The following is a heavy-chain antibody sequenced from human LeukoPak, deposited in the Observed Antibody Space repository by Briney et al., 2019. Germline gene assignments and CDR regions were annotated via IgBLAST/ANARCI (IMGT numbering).Heavy chain of an antibody. J-gene: IGHJ4*02. Sequence: SQTLSLTCAISGDSVSSNSAAWNWIRQSPSRGLEWLGRTYYRSKWYNDYAVSVKSRITINPDTSKNQFSLQLNSVTPEDTAVYYCARETVSLWFGELLYPIDYWGQGTLVTVSS. CDR2: TYYRSKWYN. CDR3: ARETVSLWFGELLYPIDY. V-gene: IGHV6-1*01. D-gene: IGHD3-10*01. CDR1: GDSVSSNSAA.